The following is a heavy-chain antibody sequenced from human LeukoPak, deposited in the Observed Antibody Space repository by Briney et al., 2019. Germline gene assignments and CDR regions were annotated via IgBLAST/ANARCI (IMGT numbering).Heavy chain of an antibody. V-gene: IGHV1-8*01. CDR1: GYTFTNYD. CDR2: MNPNSGNT. Sequence: ASVKVSCKASGYTFTNYDINWVRQATGQGLEWMGWMNPNSGNTGYAQKFQGRLTMTRDTSIRTAYMGLSSLKSEDTAVYYCARRLDTIEFDPWGQGTLVTVSS. J-gene: IGHJ5*02. D-gene: IGHD5-12*01. CDR3: ARRLDTIEFDP.